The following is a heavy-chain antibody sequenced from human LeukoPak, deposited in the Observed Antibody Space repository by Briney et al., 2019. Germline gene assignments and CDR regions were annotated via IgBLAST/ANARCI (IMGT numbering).Heavy chain of an antibody. Sequence: GGSLRLSCAASGFTVSSNYMSWVRQAPGKGLEWVSVIYSGGSTYYADSVKGRFTISRHNSKNTLYLQMNSLRAEDTAVYYCARGDLLWFGELSGAFDIWGQGTMVTVSS. CDR2: IYSGGST. CDR3: ARGDLLWFGELSGAFDI. V-gene: IGHV3-53*04. J-gene: IGHJ3*02. CDR1: GFTVSSNY. D-gene: IGHD3-10*01.